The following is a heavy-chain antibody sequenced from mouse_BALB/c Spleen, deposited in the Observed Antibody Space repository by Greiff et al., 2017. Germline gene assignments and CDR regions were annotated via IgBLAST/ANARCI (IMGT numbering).Heavy chain of an antibody. Sequence: QVQLKESGAELAKPGASVKMSCKASGYTFTSYWMHWVKQRPGQGLEWIGYINPSTGYTEYNQKFKDKATLTADKSSSTAYMQLSSLTSEDSAVYYCARSWLLRRFAYWGQGTLVTVSA. CDR1: GYTFTSYW. CDR2: INPSTGYT. V-gene: IGHV1-7*01. D-gene: IGHD2-3*01. CDR3: ARSWLLRRFAY. J-gene: IGHJ3*01.